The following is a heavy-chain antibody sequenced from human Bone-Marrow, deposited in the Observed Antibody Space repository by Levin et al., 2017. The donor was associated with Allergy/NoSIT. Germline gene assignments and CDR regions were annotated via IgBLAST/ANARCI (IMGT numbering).Heavy chain of an antibody. Sequence: PSETLSLTCTVYGGSFSDYYWTWIRQSPGKRLEWIGDINHRGFSNYNPSFKSRVTISVGATENQFSLKVTSVTAADTAVYYCARVDIETTNWFDPWGQGTLVIVSS. D-gene: IGHD5-12*01. CDR2: INHRGFS. V-gene: IGHV4-34*01. J-gene: IGHJ5*02. CDR3: ARVDIETTNWFDP. CDR1: GGSFSDYY.